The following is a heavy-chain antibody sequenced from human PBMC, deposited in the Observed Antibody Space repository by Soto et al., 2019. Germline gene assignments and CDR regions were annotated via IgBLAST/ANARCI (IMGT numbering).Heavy chain of an antibody. CDR2: ISYDGSNQ. V-gene: IGHV3-30*18. CDR1: GFTFNIYG. Sequence: GGSLRLSCAASGFTFNIYGMHWVRQAPDKGLEWVALISYDGSNQYYADSVKGRFTISRDNSKNTLFLQMNSLRADDTAVYYCAQDRDSGLGSCDSWGQGTLVTVSP. D-gene: IGHD6-19*01. J-gene: IGHJ4*02. CDR3: AQDRDSGLGSCDS.